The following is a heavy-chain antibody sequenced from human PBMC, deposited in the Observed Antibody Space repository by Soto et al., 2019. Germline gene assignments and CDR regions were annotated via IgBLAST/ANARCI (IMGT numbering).Heavy chain of an antibody. J-gene: IGHJ1*01. V-gene: IGHV1-18*01. Sequence: ASVKVSCKTSGYTFSTSGISWVRQAPGQGLEWVGWIRPDNGSTKSAQRLQGRVTLTTDTSASTAYMELRSLTSDDTAMYYCARDTESNRYNDWGQGTLVTVYS. CDR3: ARDTESNRYND. D-gene: IGHD1-20*01. CDR2: IRPDNGST. CDR1: GYTFSTSG.